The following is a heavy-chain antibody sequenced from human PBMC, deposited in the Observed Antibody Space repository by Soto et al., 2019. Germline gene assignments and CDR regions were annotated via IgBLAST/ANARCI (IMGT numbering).Heavy chain of an antibody. V-gene: IGHV3-23*01. CDR3: ALIGQQLIGTKLRDC. Sequence: EVQLLESGGDLVQPGGSLRLSCAASGFTFSSYAMSWVRQAPGKGLEWVSGISASGGSTYYVDSVKGRFTISRDNSKNTLYLQMNILRAEDTAAYYCALIGQQLIGTKLRDCWGQGTLVAVSS. D-gene: IGHD6-13*01. CDR1: GFTFSSYA. CDR2: ISASGGST. J-gene: IGHJ4*02.